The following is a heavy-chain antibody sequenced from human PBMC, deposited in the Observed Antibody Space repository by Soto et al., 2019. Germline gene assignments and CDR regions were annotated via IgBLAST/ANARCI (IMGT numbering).Heavy chain of an antibody. Sequence: GESLKISCKGSGDRFSSYWIAWVRQMPGKGLEWMGIIYPGDSDTRYSPSFQGQVTISADKSISTAYLQWSSLKASDTAMYYCARLCIAAAGCRGRFDYRGKGTLVTVSS. J-gene: IGHJ4*02. D-gene: IGHD6-13*01. V-gene: IGHV5-51*01. CDR1: GDRFSSYW. CDR3: ARLCIAAAGCRGRFDY. CDR2: IYPGDSDT.